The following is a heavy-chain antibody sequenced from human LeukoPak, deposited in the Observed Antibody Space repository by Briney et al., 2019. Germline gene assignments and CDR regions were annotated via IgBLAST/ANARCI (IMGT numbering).Heavy chain of an antibody. CDR1: GYTLTHLS. J-gene: IGHJ4*02. D-gene: IGHD3-9*01. CDR2: FEPEDGET. Sequence: GASVKVSCKVSGYTLTHLSMHWVRQAPGKGLEWRGGFEPEDGETIYAQKFQGRVTMTEDTSTDTAYMELSSLRSEDTAVYYCATDLIRELRYLDYWGQGTLVTVSS. CDR3: ATDLIRELRYLDY. V-gene: IGHV1-24*01.